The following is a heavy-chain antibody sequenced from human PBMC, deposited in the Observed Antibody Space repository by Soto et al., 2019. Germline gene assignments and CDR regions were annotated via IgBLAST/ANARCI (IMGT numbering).Heavy chain of an antibody. CDR3: ARLSVGVGRGPNWFEP. CDR2: ISYSGST. V-gene: IGHV4-31*03. Sequence: QVQLQESGPGLVKPSQTLSLTCTVSGGSISSSEYYWSWIRQHPGKGLEWVGYISYSGSTSYNPSLKSRLSMFVDTSNNRFSLRLSAVTAADTATYYCARLSVGVGRGPNWFEPWGQGTLVSVSS. CDR1: GGSISSSEYY. J-gene: IGHJ5*02. D-gene: IGHD2-21*01.